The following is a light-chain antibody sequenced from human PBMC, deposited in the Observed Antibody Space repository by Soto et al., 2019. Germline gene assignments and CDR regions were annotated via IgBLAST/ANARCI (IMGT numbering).Light chain of an antibody. CDR1: QSISSY. J-gene: IGKJ1*01. CDR2: AAS. Sequence: DIQMTQSPSSLSASVGDRVTITCRASQSISSYLNWYQQKPGKAPKLLIYAASSLQSGVPSRFSGSGSGTDFNLTISSLQPEYFATYYCQQSYSTLWTFGQGTKVEIK. CDR3: QQSYSTLWT. V-gene: IGKV1-39*01.